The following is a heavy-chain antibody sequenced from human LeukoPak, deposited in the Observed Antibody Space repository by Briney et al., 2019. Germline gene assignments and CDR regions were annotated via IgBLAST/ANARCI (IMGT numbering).Heavy chain of an antibody. CDR2: IYYSGST. Sequence: SETLSLTCTVSGGSISSGSYYWGWIRQPPGKGLEFIGNIYYSGSTYYNPSPKSRVSISVDTSKKQFSLKLSSVTAADTAVYYWARLRDMAYLDYWGQGTLVTVSS. CDR3: ARLRDMAYLDY. CDR1: GGSISSGSYY. V-gene: IGHV4-39*01. J-gene: IGHJ4*02. D-gene: IGHD2-15*01.